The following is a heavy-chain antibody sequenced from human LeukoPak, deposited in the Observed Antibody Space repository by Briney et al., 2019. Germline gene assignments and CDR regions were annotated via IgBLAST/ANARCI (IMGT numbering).Heavy chain of an antibody. CDR2: IYHTGST. V-gene: IGHV4-59*02. CDR1: GGSVSDYY. D-gene: IGHD3-16*01. J-gene: IGHJ4*02. CDR3: ARVLGAHIDY. Sequence: PSETLSLTCTITGGSVSDYYWSWIRQSPGKGLEWIGYIYHTGSTSYSPSLKSRVTISADTSQNQFSLKLSSVTAADTAVYYCARVLGAHIDYWGQGTLVTVSS.